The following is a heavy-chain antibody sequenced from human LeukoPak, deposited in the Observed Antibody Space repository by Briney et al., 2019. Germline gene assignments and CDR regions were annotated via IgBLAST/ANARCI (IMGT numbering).Heavy chain of an antibody. D-gene: IGHD4-17*01. Sequence: SETLSLTCTVSGGSISSYYWSWIRQPPGKGLEWMGYIYYSGSTNYNPSLKSRVTISVDTSKNQFSLKMSSVTAADTAVYYCARRFYGDLYFDYWGQGTLVTVSS. CDR1: GGSISSYY. V-gene: IGHV4-59*08. CDR2: IYYSGST. CDR3: ARRFYGDLYFDY. J-gene: IGHJ4*02.